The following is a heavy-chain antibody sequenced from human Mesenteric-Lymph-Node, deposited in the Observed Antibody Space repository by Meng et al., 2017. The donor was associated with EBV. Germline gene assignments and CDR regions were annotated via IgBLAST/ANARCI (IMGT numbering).Heavy chain of an antibody. CDR1: GYTFTNYG. V-gene: IGHV1-18*01. CDR2: ISPKNGNT. D-gene: IGHD5-24*01. Sequence: QVQLGQTGPEMKKPGALVKVSWKVSGYTFTNYGITWMRQAPGQGLEWMGWISPKNGNTNYAHNLQGRVTMTTDTATSTAYMELRNLRSDDTALYFCAKEGRDGYNYFFDYWGQGTLVTVSS. CDR3: AKEGRDGYNYFFDY. J-gene: IGHJ4*02.